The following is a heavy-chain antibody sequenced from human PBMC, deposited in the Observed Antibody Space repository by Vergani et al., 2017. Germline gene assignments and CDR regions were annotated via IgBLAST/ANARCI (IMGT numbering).Heavy chain of an antibody. CDR3: ARFVTGTTHFDY. CDR1: GGSFSGYY. J-gene: IGHJ4*02. Sequence: QVQLQQWGAGLLKPSETLSLTCAVYGGSFSGYYWSWIRQPPGKGLEWIGEINHSGSTNYNPSLKSRVTISVDTSKNQFSLKLSSVTAADTAVYYCARFVTGTTHFDYWGQGTPVTVSS. D-gene: IGHD1-20*01. V-gene: IGHV4-34*01. CDR2: INHSGST.